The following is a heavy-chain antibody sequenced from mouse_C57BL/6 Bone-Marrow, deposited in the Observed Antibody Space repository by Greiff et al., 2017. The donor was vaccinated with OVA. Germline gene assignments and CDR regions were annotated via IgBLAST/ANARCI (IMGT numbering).Heavy chain of an antibody. J-gene: IGHJ1*03. Sequence: VQLQQSGAELVMPGASVKLSCKASGYTFTSYWMHWVKQRPGQGLEWIGEIDPSDSYTNYNQKFKGKSTLTVDKSSSTAYMQLSSLTSEDSAVYYCASHYDPWYFDVWGTGTTVTVSS. CDR2: IDPSDSYT. V-gene: IGHV1-69*01. D-gene: IGHD2-4*01. CDR1: GYTFTSYW. CDR3: ASHYDPWYFDV.